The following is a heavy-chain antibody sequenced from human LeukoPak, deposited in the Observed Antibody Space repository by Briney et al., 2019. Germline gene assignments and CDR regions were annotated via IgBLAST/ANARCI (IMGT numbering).Heavy chain of an antibody. Sequence: GGSLRLSCAASGCTFSSYSMNWVRQVPGKGLEWVSSISSSSSYIYYADSVKGRFTISRDSAKNSLYLQMNSLRAEDTAVYYCARDEDRLFDPWGQGTLVTVSS. D-gene: IGHD2-15*01. V-gene: IGHV3-21*01. J-gene: IGHJ5*02. CDR1: GCTFSSYS. CDR2: ISSSSSYI. CDR3: ARDEDRLFDP.